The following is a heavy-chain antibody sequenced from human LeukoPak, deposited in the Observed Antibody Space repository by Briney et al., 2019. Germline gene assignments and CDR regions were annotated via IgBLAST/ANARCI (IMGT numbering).Heavy chain of an antibody. J-gene: IGHJ4*02. Sequence: SQTLSLTCAISGDSVSSNSVTWNWIRQSPSRGLEWLGRTYYRSKWYNDYAVSVKSRVTINPDTSKNQFSLQLNSVTPEDTAVYYCARELRGIGSSGWYTMGFNYFDYWGQGTLVTVSS. CDR1: GDSVSSNSVT. CDR3: ARELRGIGSSGWYTMGFNYFDY. CDR2: TYYRSKWYN. V-gene: IGHV6-1*01. D-gene: IGHD6-19*01.